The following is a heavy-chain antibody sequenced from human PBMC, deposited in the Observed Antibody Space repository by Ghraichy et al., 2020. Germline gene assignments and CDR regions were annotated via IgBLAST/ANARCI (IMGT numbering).Heavy chain of an antibody. D-gene: IGHD3-3*01. V-gene: IGHV4-34*01. CDR1: GGSFSGYY. CDR2: INHSGST. Sequence: SETLSLTCAVYGGSFSGYYWSWIRQPPGKGLEWIGEINHSGSTNYNPSLKSRVTISVDTSKNQFSLKLSSVTAADTAVYYCARRDYDLWSGSRYGAFDIWGQGTMVTVSS. CDR3: ARRDYDLWSGSRYGAFDI. J-gene: IGHJ3*02.